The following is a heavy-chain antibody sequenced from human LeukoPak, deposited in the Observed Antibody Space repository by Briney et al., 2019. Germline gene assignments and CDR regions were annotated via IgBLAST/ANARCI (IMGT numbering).Heavy chain of an antibody. J-gene: IGHJ3*02. CDR1: GGTFSSYA. CDR3: ARHKRDCSSTSCYNDAFDI. D-gene: IGHD2-2*02. Sequence: GASVKVSCKASGGTFSSYAISWVRQAPGHGLEWMGGIIPIFGTANYAQKFQGRVTITADESTSTAYMELSSLRSEDTAVYYCARHKRDCSSTSCYNDAFDIWGQGTMVTVSS. CDR2: IIPIFGTA. V-gene: IGHV1-69*13.